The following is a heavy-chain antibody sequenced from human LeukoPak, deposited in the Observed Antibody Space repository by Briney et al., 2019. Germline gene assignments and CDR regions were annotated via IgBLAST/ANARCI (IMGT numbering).Heavy chain of an antibody. Sequence: PGGSLRLSCAASGFTFSDAWMSWVRQAPGKGLEWVGRIKSKTDGGTTGYAAPVKGRFTISRDDSKNTLFLQMNSLKIEDTAVYYCTRSSWSDYWGQGTLVTVSS. CDR2: IKSKTDGGTT. V-gene: IGHV3-15*01. D-gene: IGHD6-13*01. CDR3: TRSSWSDY. J-gene: IGHJ4*02. CDR1: GFTFSDAW.